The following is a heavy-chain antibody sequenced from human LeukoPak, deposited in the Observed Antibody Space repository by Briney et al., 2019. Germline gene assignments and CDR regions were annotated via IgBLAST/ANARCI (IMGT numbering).Heavy chain of an antibody. J-gene: IGHJ4*02. V-gene: IGHV1-18*01. Sequence: ASVKVSCKASGYTFTSYGIIWVRQAPGQGLEWMGWISAYNGNTNYAQKLQGRVTMTTDTSTSTAYMELRSLRSDDTAVYYCARDQTPYYDSSGYFPPNYWGQGTLVTVSS. CDR3: ARDQTPYYDSSGYFPPNY. CDR2: ISAYNGNT. CDR1: GYTFTSYG. D-gene: IGHD3-22*01.